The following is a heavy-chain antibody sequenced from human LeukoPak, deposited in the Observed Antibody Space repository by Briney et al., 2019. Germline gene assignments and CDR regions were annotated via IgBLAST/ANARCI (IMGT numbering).Heavy chain of an antibody. CDR2: IYPADSDI. Sequence: GESQKISCKGSGYSINNYWIGWVRQMPGKGLEWMGIIYPADSDIRYSPSFQGQVTISADRSISTAYLQWSSLKASDTAMYYCARQEYCSGGSCYTWFDPWGQGTLVTVSS. CDR3: ARQEYCSGGSCYTWFDP. CDR1: GYSINNYW. V-gene: IGHV5-51*01. D-gene: IGHD2-15*01. J-gene: IGHJ5*02.